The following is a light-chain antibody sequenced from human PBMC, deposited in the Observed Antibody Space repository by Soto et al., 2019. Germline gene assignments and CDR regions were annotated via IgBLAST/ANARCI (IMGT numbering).Light chain of an antibody. V-gene: IGKV1-5*03. Sequence: DIPMTQSPSTLSASVGDRVTIICRASQSISSWLAWYQQKPGKAPKLLISKASNLDSGVPSRFSGSGSGTEFHLTIRSLQPEDFATYYCQQYNSFIWTFGRGTKVDIK. J-gene: IGKJ1*01. CDR3: QQYNSFIWT. CDR2: KAS. CDR1: QSISSW.